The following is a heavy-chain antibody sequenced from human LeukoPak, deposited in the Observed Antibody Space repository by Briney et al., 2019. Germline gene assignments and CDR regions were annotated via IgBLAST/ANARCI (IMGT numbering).Heavy chain of an antibody. CDR1: GLILTNYW. Sequence: PGGSLRLSCAGSGLILTNYWMHWVRRAPGEGLVWLSRINSDGRSTIYADSVKGRFTISRDNAKNTVALQMNSLSAEDTAVYYCATGGAQYYDYWGQGTVVTVSS. CDR2: INSDGRST. CDR3: ATGGAQYYDY. J-gene: IGHJ4*02. V-gene: IGHV3-74*01. D-gene: IGHD3-16*01.